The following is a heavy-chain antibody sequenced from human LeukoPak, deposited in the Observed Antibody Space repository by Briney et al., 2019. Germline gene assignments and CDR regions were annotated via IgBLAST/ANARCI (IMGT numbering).Heavy chain of an antibody. CDR3: ARDVDIVVVPAAMEDDAFDI. D-gene: IGHD2-2*01. Sequence: ASVKVSCKASGGTFSSYAISWVRQAPGQGLEWMGWISAYNGNTNYAQKLQGRVTMTTDTSTSTAYMELRSLRSDDTAVYYCARDVDIVVVPAAMEDDAFDIWGQGTMVTVSS. J-gene: IGHJ3*02. CDR2: ISAYNGNT. CDR1: GGTFSSYA. V-gene: IGHV1-18*01.